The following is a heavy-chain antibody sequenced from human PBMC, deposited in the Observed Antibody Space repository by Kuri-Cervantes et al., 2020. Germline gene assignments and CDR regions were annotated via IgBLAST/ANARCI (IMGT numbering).Heavy chain of an antibody. V-gene: IGHV1-8*01. CDR1: GYTFTSYD. J-gene: IGHJ6*03. Sequence: ASVKVSCKASGYTFTSYDINWVRQATGQGLEWMGWMNPNSGNTGYAQKFQGRVTMTRNTSISTAYMELSSLRSEDTAVYYCARGHCSSTSCYARSQDYYYYMDVWGKGTTVTVSS. CDR2: MNPNSGNT. CDR3: ARGHCSSTSCYARSQDYYYYMDV. D-gene: IGHD2-2*01.